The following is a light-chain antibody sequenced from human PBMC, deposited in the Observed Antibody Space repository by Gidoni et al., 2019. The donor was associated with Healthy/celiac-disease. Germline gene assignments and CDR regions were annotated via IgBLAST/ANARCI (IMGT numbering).Light chain of an antibody. V-gene: IGKV4-1*01. J-gene: IGKJ2*01. CDR2: WAS. CDR3: QQYYSTPYT. Sequence: DIVMTQSPDSLAVSLGERATINCKSSQSVLYSSNNKNYLAWYQQKPGQPPKLLIYWASTRESGVPDRFSGSGSGTDFTLTISSLQAEDVAVYYCQQYYSTPYTFVQXTKLEIK. CDR1: QSVLYSSNNKNY.